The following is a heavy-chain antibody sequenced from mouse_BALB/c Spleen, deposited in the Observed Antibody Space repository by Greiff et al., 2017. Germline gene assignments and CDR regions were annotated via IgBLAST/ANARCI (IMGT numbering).Heavy chain of an antibody. CDR1: GFNIKDTY. J-gene: IGHJ1*01. V-gene: IGHV14-3*02. CDR2: IDPANGNT. D-gene: IGHD1-1*01. Sequence: VQLQQSGAELVKPGASVTLSCTASGFNIKDTYMHWVKQRPEQGLEWIGRIDPANGNTKSDPKFQGKATITADTSSNTAYLQLSSLTSEDTAVYYCARYSSHWYFDVWGAGTTVTVSA. CDR3: ARYSSHWYFDV.